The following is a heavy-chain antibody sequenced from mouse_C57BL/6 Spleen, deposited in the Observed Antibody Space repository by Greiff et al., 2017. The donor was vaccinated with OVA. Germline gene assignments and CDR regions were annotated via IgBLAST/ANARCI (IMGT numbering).Heavy chain of an antibody. J-gene: IGHJ2*01. Sequence: DVQLVESGGGLVKPGGSLKLSCAASGFTFSDYGMHWVRQAPEKGLEWVAYISSGSSTIYYADTVKGRFTISRDNAKNTLFLQMTSLRSEDTAMYYCARTGGNYFDYWGQGTTLTVSS. D-gene: IGHD1-1*02. CDR1: GFTFSDYG. CDR2: ISSGSSTI. CDR3: ARTGGNYFDY. V-gene: IGHV5-17*01.